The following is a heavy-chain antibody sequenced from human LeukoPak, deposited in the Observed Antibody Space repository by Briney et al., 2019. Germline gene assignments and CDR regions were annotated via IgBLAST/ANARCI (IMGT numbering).Heavy chain of an antibody. CDR2: ISGSGGST. D-gene: IGHD3-10*01. CDR3: AREADYGSGSYRVGAFDI. V-gene: IGHV3-23*01. J-gene: IGHJ3*02. CDR1: GFTFSSYA. Sequence: PGGSLRLSCAASGFTFSSYAMSWVRQAPGKGLEWVSAISGSGGSTYYADSVKGRFTISRDNAKNSLYLQMNSLRAEDTAVYYCAREADYGSGSYRVGAFDIWGQGTMVTVSS.